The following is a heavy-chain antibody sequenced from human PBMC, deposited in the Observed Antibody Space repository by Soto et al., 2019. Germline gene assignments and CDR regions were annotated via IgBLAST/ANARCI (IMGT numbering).Heavy chain of an antibody. J-gene: IGHJ3*02. V-gene: IGHV1-18*01. CDR1: GYTFTSYG. Sequence: GASVKVSCKASGYTFTSYGIIWVRQAPGQGLEWMGWISAYNGNTNYAQKLQGRVTMTTDTSTSTAYMELRSLRSDDTAVYYCARDLGYYDSSGYSWAFDIWGQGTMVTVSS. CDR3: ARDLGYYDSSGYSWAFDI. CDR2: ISAYNGNT. D-gene: IGHD3-22*01.